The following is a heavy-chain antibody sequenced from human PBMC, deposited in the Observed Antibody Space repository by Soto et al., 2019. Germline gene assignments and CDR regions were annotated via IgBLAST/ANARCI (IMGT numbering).Heavy chain of an antibody. Sequence: PVGSLRLYCAASGFTFSSYSMNWVRQAPGKGLEWVSSISSSSSYIYYADSVKGRFTISRDNAKNSLYLQMNSLRAEDTAVYYCARATAPTYYDFWSGYSDYYYGMDVWGQGTTVTVSS. CDR1: GFTFSSYS. J-gene: IGHJ6*02. CDR2: ISSSSSYI. V-gene: IGHV3-21*01. D-gene: IGHD3-3*01. CDR3: ARATAPTYYDFWSGYSDYYYGMDV.